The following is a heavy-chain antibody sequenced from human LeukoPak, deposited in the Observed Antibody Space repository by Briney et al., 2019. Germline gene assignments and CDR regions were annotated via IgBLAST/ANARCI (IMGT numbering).Heavy chain of an antibody. CDR2: INHSGST. D-gene: IGHD4-23*01. CDR3: ARGVVHYGGNDY. Sequence: SETLSLTCAVYGGSFSGYYWSWICQPPGEGLEWIGEINHSGSTNYNPSLKSRVTISVDTSKNQFSLKLSSVTAADTAVYYCARGVVHYGGNDYWGQGTLVTVSS. CDR1: GGSFSGYY. V-gene: IGHV4-34*01. J-gene: IGHJ4*02.